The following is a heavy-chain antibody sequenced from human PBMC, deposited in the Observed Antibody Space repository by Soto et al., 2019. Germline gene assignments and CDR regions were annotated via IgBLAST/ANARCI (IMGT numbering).Heavy chain of an antibody. CDR2: ISSSSSYI. J-gene: IGHJ4*02. D-gene: IGHD2-15*01. V-gene: IGHV3-21*01. CDR3: ARDYCSGGSCYSAFDY. CDR1: GFTFSSYS. Sequence: GGSLRLSCAASGFTFSSYSMNWVRQAPGKGLEWVSSISSSSSYIYYADSVKGRFTISRDNAKNSLYLQMNSLRAEDTAVYYCARDYCSGGSCYSAFDYWGQGTLVTVSS.